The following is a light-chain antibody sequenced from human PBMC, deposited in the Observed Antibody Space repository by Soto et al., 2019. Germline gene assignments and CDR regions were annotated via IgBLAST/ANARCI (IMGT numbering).Light chain of an antibody. V-gene: IGLV7-46*01. Sequence: QAVVTQEPSLTVSSGETVTLTCGSCTGAVTSGHYPYWFQQKPGQAPRTLIYDTSNKHSWTPARFSGSLLGGKAALTLSGAQPEDASEYYCLLSYSGALYVFGTGTKVTV. CDR3: LLSYSGALYV. CDR1: TGAVTSGHY. J-gene: IGLJ1*01. CDR2: DTS.